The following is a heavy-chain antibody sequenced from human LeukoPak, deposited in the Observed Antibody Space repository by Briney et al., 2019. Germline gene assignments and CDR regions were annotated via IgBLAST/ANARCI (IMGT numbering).Heavy chain of an antibody. Sequence: GGSLRLSCAASGFTLSNYGIHWVRQAPGKGLEWVALISEDGSIHYYADSVKGRFTISRDNSKNTLYLQMNSLRAEDTAVYYCAKGRPYYDSSGYSDYWGQGTLVTVSS. V-gene: IGHV3-30*18. D-gene: IGHD3-22*01. CDR1: GFTLSNYG. CDR2: ISEDGSIH. CDR3: AKGRPYYDSSGYSDY. J-gene: IGHJ4*02.